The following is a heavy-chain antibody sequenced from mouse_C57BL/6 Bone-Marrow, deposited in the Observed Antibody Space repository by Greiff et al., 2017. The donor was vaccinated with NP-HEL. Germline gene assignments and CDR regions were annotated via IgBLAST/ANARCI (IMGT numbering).Heavy chain of an antibody. Sequence: EVQGVESGGDLVKPGGSLKLSCAASGFTFSSYGMSWVRQTPDKRLEWVATISSGGSYTYYPHPVKGRFTISRDNAKNTLYLQMSSLKSEDTASYYCASPYDYDVAWFAYWGQGTVVTVSA. CDR3: ASPYDYDVAWFAY. V-gene: IGHV5-6*01. D-gene: IGHD2-4*01. CDR2: ISSGGSYT. CDR1: GFTFSSYG. J-gene: IGHJ3*01.